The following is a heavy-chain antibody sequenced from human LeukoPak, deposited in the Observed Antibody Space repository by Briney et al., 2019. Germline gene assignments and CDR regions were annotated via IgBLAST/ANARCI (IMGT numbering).Heavy chain of an antibody. J-gene: IGHJ5*02. CDR2: MNPINGNT. V-gene: IGHV1-8*01. CDR3: VRDGEGVAISVNFWFDP. Sequence: VSVKVSCKASGFTLTNYDINWVRQAPGRGLEWMGWMNPINGNTGYARKFQGRVTMTRDTSISTAYMELRSLTSEDTAIYYCVRDGEGVAISVNFWFDPWGQGTLVTVSS. CDR1: GFTLTNYD. D-gene: IGHD3-10*01.